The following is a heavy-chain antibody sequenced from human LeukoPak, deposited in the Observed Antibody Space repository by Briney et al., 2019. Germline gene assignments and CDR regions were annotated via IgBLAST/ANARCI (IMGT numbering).Heavy chain of an antibody. CDR3: AREAMAYLFDY. V-gene: IGHV3-66*01. D-gene: IGHD5-24*01. CDR2: IYSGGST. J-gene: IGHJ4*02. CDR1: GFTVSSNY. Sequence: PGGSLRLSCAACGFTVSSNYMSWVRQAPGKGLEWVSVIYSGGSTYYADSVKGRFTISRDNSKNTLYLQMNSLRAEDTAVYYCAREAMAYLFDYWGQGTLVTVSS.